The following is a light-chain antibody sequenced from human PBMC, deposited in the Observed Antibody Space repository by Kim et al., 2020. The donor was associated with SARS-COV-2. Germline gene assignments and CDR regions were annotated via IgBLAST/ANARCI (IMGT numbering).Light chain of an antibody. V-gene: IGKV3-20*01. Sequence: LSPGERAPLSCRTSQTVTSSYLAWYQQKPGQAPRLLIYGASNRATGIPDRFSASGSGTDFTLTISRLEPEDFAVYYCQQYGSSQYTFGQGTKLEI. CDR3: QQYGSSQYT. CDR1: QTVTSSY. J-gene: IGKJ2*01. CDR2: GAS.